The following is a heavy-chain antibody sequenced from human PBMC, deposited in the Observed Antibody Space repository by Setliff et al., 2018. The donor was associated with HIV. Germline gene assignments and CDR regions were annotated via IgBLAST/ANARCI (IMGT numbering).Heavy chain of an antibody. CDR2: INHSGST. CDR1: SGSFSGYY. J-gene: IGHJ4*02. Sequence: SETLSLTCAVYSGSFSGYYWSWIRQPPGKGLEWIGEINHSGSTNYNPSLKSRITISVDTSKSKFSLKLRSVTAADTAVYYCARLPPYCGGYCFNFDYWGQGKLVTVSS. CDR3: ARLPPYCGGYCFNFDY. V-gene: IGHV4-34*10. D-gene: IGHD2-21*02.